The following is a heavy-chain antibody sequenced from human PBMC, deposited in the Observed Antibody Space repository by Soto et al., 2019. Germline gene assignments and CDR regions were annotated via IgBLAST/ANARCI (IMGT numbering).Heavy chain of an antibody. CDR3: ARIPGVAVSATS. D-gene: IGHD6-19*01. CDR2: INPSGGST. CDR1: GYTFTSYY. J-gene: IGHJ5*02. Sequence: ASVKVSCTASGYTFTSYYIHWVRHAPWQGLEWLGVINPSGGSTRYAEKFQGRVTMTADTSTSTVYMELSGLRSDDTAVYYCARIPGVAVSATSWGQGTLVTVSS. V-gene: IGHV1-46*01.